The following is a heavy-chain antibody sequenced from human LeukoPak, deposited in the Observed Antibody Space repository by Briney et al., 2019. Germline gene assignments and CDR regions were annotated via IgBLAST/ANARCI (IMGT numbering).Heavy chain of an antibody. J-gene: IGHJ5*02. CDR1: GGTFSNYA. CDR2: IIPIFGTA. Sequence: ASVKVSCKASGGTFSNYAISWVRQAPGQGLEWMGGIIPIFGTANYAQKLQGRVTMTTDTSTSTAYMELRSLRSDDTAVYYCARDPNYGDYVNWFDPWGQGTLVTVSS. V-gene: IGHV1-69*05. D-gene: IGHD4-17*01. CDR3: ARDPNYGDYVNWFDP.